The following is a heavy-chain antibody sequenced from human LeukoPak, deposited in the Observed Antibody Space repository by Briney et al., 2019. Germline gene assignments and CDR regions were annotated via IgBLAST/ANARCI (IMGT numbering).Heavy chain of an antibody. Sequence: ASVKVSCKASGYTFTSYGISWVRQPPGQGLEWMGWISAYNGNTNYAQKLQGRVTMTTDTSTSTAYMELRSLRSDDTAVYYCARGRYSGSYNDAFDIWGQGTMVTVSS. J-gene: IGHJ3*02. V-gene: IGHV1-18*01. D-gene: IGHD1-26*01. CDR1: GYTFTSYG. CDR2: ISAYNGNT. CDR3: ARGRYSGSYNDAFDI.